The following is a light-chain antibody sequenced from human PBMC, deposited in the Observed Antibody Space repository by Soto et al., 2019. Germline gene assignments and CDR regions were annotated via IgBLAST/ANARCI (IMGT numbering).Light chain of an antibody. CDR1: QSISTW. CDR2: DAT. J-gene: IGKJ1*01. Sequence: DIQMTQSPSTLSASVGDRVTITCRASQSISTWLAWYQQKPGKVPNLLIYDATNLDSGVPSRFSGSGSGTEFTLTISSLQPDYVATYYCQQYNSDSWTFGQGTKVEIK. V-gene: IGKV1-5*01. CDR3: QQYNSDSWT.